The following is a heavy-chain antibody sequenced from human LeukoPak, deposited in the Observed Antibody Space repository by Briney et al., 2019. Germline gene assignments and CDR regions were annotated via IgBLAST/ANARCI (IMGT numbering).Heavy chain of an antibody. V-gene: IGHV3-33*01. Sequence: PGRSLRLSCAASGFTFSSYGMHWVRQAPGKGLEWVAVIWYDGSNKYYADSVKGRFTISRDNSKNTLYLQMNSLGAEDTAVYYCARWIAVAGTYYYGMDVWGKGTTVTVSS. D-gene: IGHD6-19*01. J-gene: IGHJ6*04. CDR2: IWYDGSNK. CDR1: GFTFSSYG. CDR3: ARWIAVAGTYYYGMDV.